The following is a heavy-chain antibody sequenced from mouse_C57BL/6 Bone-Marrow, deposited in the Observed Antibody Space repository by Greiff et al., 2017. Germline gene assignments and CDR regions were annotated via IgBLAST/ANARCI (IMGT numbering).Heavy chain of an antibody. CDR2: INPSNGGT. CDR1: GYTFTSYW. D-gene: IGHD2-1*01. CDR3: ARSGYLRWSL. J-gene: IGHJ2*01. V-gene: IGHV1-53*01. Sequence: QVQLQPSGTELVKPGASVQLSCKASGYTFTSYWLHWVKQRPGQGLEWIGNINPSNGGTNYNEKFKSKATLTVDKSSSTAYMQLSSLTSADSAVYYCARSGYLRWSLWGQGTTLTESS.